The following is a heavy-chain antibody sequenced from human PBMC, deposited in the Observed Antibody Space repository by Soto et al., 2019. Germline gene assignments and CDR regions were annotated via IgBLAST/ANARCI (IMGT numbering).Heavy chain of an antibody. CDR1: GYTFTGYY. CDR3: ARDGEGTGTTNGYGMDV. Sequence: GASVKVSCKASGYTFTGYYMHWVRQAPGQGLEWMGIINPSGGSTSYAQKFQGRVTMTRDTSTSTVYMELSSLRSEDTAVYYCARDGEGTGTTNGYGMDVWGQGTTVTVSS. D-gene: IGHD1-1*01. CDR2: INPSGGST. V-gene: IGHV1-46*01. J-gene: IGHJ6*02.